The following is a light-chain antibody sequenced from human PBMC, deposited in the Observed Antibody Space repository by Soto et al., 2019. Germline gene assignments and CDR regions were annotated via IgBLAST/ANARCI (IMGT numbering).Light chain of an antibody. J-gene: IGKJ4*01. CDR1: QSIDKY. Sequence: DIPMTQSPSSLSASVGDRVTITCRASQSIDKYLNWYQQKPGKGPNLLIYAASNLRTGVPSRFSGSGYCTDFTLTISSLLPEDFAMYFCQQSYSTPSLTVGGGTKVEIK. CDR3: QQSYSTPSLT. CDR2: AAS. V-gene: IGKV1-39*01.